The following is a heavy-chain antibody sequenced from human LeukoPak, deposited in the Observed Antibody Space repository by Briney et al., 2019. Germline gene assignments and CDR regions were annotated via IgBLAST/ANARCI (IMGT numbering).Heavy chain of an antibody. CDR3: ARAAQVESKYFDY. D-gene: IGHD6-25*01. Sequence: ASETLSLTCAVYGGSFSGYYWSWIRQPPGKGLEWIGEINHSGSTNYNPSLKSRVTISVDTSKNQFSPKLSSVTAADTAVYYCARAAQVESKYFDYWGQGTLVTVSS. J-gene: IGHJ4*02. CDR2: INHSGST. V-gene: IGHV4-34*01. CDR1: GGSFSGYY.